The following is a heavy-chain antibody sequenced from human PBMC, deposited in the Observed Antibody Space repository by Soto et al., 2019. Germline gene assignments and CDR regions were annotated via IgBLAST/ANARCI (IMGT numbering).Heavy chain of an antibody. Sequence: QITLRESGPTLVQPTQTLTLTCTLSGVSLTTSGVGVGWIRQPPGKALEWLALIYWDDDKSFSPSLKSRLAITRYTSKNQVVMTMTDMAPVDTAIYYCAHRQRTVVVGAPFDLCGQGSQVTVSS. J-gene: IGHJ4*02. CDR3: AHRQRTVVVGAPFDL. CDR2: IYWDDDK. V-gene: IGHV2-5*02. CDR1: GVSLTTSGVG. D-gene: IGHD2-15*01.